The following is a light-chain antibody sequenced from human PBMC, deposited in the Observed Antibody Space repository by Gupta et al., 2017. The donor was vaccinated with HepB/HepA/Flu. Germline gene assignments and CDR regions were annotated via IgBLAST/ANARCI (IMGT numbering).Light chain of an antibody. CDR3: QRHGKWPIS. J-gene: IGKJ4*01. CDR1: ENIHNY. V-gene: IGKV3-11*01. CDR2: DTS. Sequence: VLTQSPATLSLSPGERATLSCRASENIHNYLAWYQQKPGQAPRLLIHDTSLRASGIPARISGSGSETDFTLTISSLEPEDFAVYYCQRHGKWPISFGGGTRVDLK.